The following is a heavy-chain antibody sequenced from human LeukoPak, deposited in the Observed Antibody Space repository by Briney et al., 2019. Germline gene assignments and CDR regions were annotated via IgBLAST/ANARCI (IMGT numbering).Heavy chain of an antibody. D-gene: IGHD6-19*01. CDR3: ARESAVAGIYYYCGMDV. Sequence: ASVKVSCKASGYTFTSYDINWVRQATGQGLEWMGWMNPNSGNTGYAQKFQGRVTMTRNTSISTAYMELSSLRSEDPAVYYCARESAVAGIYYYCGMDVWGQGTTVTVSS. CDR1: GYTFTSYD. J-gene: IGHJ6*02. CDR2: MNPNSGNT. V-gene: IGHV1-8*01.